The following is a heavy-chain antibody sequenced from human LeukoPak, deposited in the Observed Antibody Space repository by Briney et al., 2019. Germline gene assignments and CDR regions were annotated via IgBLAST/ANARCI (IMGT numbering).Heavy chain of an antibody. D-gene: IGHD3-22*01. CDR3: ARLITYYYDSSGYYADY. Sequence: GGSLRLSCAASGFTFSSYSMNWVRQAPGKGLEWVSSISSSSSYIYYADSVKGRFTISRDNAKNSLYLQMNSLRAEDTAVYYCARLITYYYDSSGYYADYWGQGALVTVSS. J-gene: IGHJ4*02. CDR1: GFTFSSYS. CDR2: ISSSSSYI. V-gene: IGHV3-21*01.